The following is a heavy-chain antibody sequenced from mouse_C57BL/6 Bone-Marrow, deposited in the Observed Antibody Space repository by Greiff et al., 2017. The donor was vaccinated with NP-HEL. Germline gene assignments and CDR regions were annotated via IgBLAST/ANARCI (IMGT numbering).Heavy chain of an antibody. Sequence: QVQLQQPGAELVKPGASVKLSCKASGYTFTTYWMQWVKQRPGQGLEWIGEIDPSDSYTNYNQKFKGKATLTVDTSSSTANMQLSSLPSAHSAVYYGARKAYYGRSYEFAYWGQGTLVTVSA. CDR2: IDPSDSYT. V-gene: IGHV1-50*01. J-gene: IGHJ3*01. CDR1: GYTFTTYW. D-gene: IGHD1-1*01. CDR3: ARKAYYGRSYEFAY.